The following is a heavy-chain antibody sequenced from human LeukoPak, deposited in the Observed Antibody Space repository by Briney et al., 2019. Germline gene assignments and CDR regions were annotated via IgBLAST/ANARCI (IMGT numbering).Heavy chain of an antibody. CDR1: GFTFSSYA. CDR2: ISYDGSNK. V-gene: IGHV3-30-3*01. CDR3: ARDPSRPYYYDSSGYYSPTEN. Sequence: GGSLRLSCAGSGFTFSSYAMHWVRQAPGKGLEWVAVISYDGSNKYYADSVKGRFTISRDNSKNTLYLQMNSLRAEDTAVYYCARDPSRPYYYDSSGYYSPTENWGQGTLVTVSS. J-gene: IGHJ4*02. D-gene: IGHD3-22*01.